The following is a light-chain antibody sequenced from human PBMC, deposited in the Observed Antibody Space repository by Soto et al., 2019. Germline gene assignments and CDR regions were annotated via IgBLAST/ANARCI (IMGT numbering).Light chain of an antibody. CDR2: SNN. CDR1: SSNIGSNT. Sequence: QLVLTQPPSASGTPGQRVTFSCSGSSSNIGSNTVNWYQQLPGTAPKLLIYSNNQRPSGVPDRFSGSKSGTSASLAISGLQSEDEADYYCAAWDDSLNGFWVFGGGTKLTVL. CDR3: AAWDDSLNGFWV. J-gene: IGLJ3*02. V-gene: IGLV1-44*01.